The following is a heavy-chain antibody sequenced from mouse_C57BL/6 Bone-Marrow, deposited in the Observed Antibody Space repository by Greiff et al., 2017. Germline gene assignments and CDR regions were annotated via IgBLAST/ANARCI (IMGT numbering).Heavy chain of an antibody. J-gene: IGHJ4*01. CDR3: AREGTVVPHYYAMDY. V-gene: IGHV1-55*01. CDR1: GYTFTSYW. CDR2: IYPGSGST. Sequence: QVQLQQSGAELVKPGASVKMSCKASGYTFTSYWITWVKQRPGQGLEWIGDIYPGSGSTNYNEKFKSKATLTVDTSSSTAYMQRSSLTSEDSAVYYCAREGTVVPHYYAMDYWGQGTSVTVSS. D-gene: IGHD1-1*01.